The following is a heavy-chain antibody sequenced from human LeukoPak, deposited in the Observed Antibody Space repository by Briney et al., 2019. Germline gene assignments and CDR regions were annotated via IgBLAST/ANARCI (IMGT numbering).Heavy chain of an antibody. J-gene: IGHJ4*02. CDR3: ARLDSSSLADH. D-gene: IGHD6-13*01. CDR2: IDPNDSYT. Sequence: GESLKISCKGSGYSFTSYWINWVRQLPGKGLEWMGRIDPNDSYTKYSPSFQGHVTISADKSISTAYLQWISLKASDTAIYYCARLDSSSLADHWGQGTLVTVSS. V-gene: IGHV5-10-1*01. CDR1: GYSFTSYW.